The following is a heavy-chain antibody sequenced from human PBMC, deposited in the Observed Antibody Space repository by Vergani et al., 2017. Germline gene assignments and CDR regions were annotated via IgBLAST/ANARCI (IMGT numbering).Heavy chain of an antibody. CDR2: IYNSGNT. Sequence: QVQLPESGPGLVKPSQTLSLPCTVSGGSISSGDLSWSWIRQPPGKGLEWIGYIYNSGNTLYSPSLKSRVTISIDTSKNQFSLKLKSVTAADTAVYFCATTRDGGNSVDYWGQGTLVAVSS. D-gene: IGHD4-23*01. V-gene: IGHV4-30-4*08. J-gene: IGHJ4*02. CDR1: GGSISSGDLS. CDR3: ATTRDGGNSVDY.